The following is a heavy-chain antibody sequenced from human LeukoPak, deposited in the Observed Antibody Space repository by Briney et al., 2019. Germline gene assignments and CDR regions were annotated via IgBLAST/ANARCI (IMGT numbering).Heavy chain of an antibody. D-gene: IGHD3-22*01. Sequence: SETLSLTCTVSGGSISSYYWSWLRQPPGKGLEWIGYIYYSGSTNYNPSLKSRVTISVDTSKNQFSLKLSSVTAADTAVYYCARHASTMIVVGWGQGTLVTVSS. J-gene: IGHJ4*02. V-gene: IGHV4-59*08. CDR2: IYYSGST. CDR3: ARHASTMIVVG. CDR1: GGSISSYY.